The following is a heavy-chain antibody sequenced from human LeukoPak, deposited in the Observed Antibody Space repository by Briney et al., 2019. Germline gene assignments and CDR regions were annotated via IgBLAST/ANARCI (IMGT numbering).Heavy chain of an antibody. CDR2: IYYSGST. V-gene: IGHV4-61*01. CDR3: ARSTVVTLEAFDI. J-gene: IGHJ3*02. D-gene: IGHD4-23*01. CDR1: GGSVSSGSYY. Sequence: SETLSLTCTVSGGSVSSGSYYWSWIRQPPGKGLEWIGYIYYSGSTNYNPSLKSRVTISVDTPKNQFSLKLSSVTAADTAVYYCARSTVVTLEAFDIWGQGTMVTVSS.